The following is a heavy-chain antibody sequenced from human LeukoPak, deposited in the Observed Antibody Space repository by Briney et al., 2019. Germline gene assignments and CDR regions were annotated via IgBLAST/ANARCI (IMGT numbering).Heavy chain of an antibody. CDR2: IYHTGST. Sequence: PSETLSLTCGVSGYSISSGYYWGWIRQPPGKGLQWIGTIYHTGSTYYKPSLKSRVTISVDTSKNQFSLKLNSVTAADTAVYYCARQLFTTSLHFDSWGQGTLVTVSS. CDR3: ARQLFTTSLHFDS. J-gene: IGHJ4*02. CDR1: GYSISSGYY. V-gene: IGHV4-38-2*01. D-gene: IGHD2-2*01.